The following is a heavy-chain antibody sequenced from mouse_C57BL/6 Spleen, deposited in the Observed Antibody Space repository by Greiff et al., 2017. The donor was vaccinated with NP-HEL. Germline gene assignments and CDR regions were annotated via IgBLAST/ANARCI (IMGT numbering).Heavy chain of an antibody. CDR1: GYTFTDYE. CDR3: TRTGLLFAWFAY. J-gene: IGHJ3*01. D-gene: IGHD2-3*01. Sequence: VQLQQSGAELVRPGASVTLSCKASGYTFTDYEMHWVKQTPVHGLEWIGAIDPETGGTAYNQKFKGKAILTADKSSSTAYMELRSLTSEDSAVYYCTRTGLLFAWFAYWGQGTLVTVSA. CDR2: IDPETGGT. V-gene: IGHV1-15*01.